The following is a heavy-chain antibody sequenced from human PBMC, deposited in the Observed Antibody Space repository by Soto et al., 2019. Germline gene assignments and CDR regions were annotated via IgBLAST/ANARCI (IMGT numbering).Heavy chain of an antibody. CDR3: ARDTKYSSSLDY. Sequence: GGSLRLSCAASGFTFSSYGMHWVRQAPGKGLEWVAVIWYDGSNKYYEDSVKGRFTISRDNSKNTLYLQMNSLRAEDTAVYYCARDTKYSSSLDYWGQGTLVTVSS. J-gene: IGHJ4*02. D-gene: IGHD6-6*01. CDR1: GFTFSSYG. CDR2: IWYDGSNK. V-gene: IGHV3-33*01.